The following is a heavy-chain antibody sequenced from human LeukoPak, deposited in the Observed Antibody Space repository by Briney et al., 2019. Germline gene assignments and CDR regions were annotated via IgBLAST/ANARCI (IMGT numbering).Heavy chain of an antibody. CDR2: MSPNSGNT. D-gene: IGHD5-24*01. CDR3: ARGSEMAPDAFDI. J-gene: IGHJ3*02. CDR1: GYTFTSYG. V-gene: IGHV1-8*02. Sequence: ASVKVSCKASGYTFTSYGISWVRQAPGQGLEWMGWMSPNSGNTGYAQRFQGRVTMTRNTSISTAYMELSSLRSEDTAVYYCARGSEMAPDAFDIWGQGTMVTVSS.